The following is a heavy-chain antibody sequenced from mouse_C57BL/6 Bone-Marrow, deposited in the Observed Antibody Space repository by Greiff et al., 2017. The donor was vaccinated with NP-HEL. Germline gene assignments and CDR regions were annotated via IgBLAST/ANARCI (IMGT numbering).Heavy chain of an antibody. D-gene: IGHD2-3*01. CDR1: GFSLTSYG. V-gene: IGHV2-5*01. CDR3: AKIRLLYAMDY. J-gene: IGHJ4*01. CDR2: ICSGGST. Sequence: QVQLKESGPGLVQPSQSLSITCTVSGFSLTSYGVHWVRQSPGKGLEWLGVICSGGSTDYNAAFMSRLSITKDNSKSQVYFKMNSLQADDTAIYYCAKIRLLYAMDYWGQGTSVTVSS.